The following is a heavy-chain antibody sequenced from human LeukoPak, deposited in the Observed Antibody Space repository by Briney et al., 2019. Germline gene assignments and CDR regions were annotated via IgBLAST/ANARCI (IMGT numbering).Heavy chain of an antibody. CDR1: GFTFSSSG. J-gene: IGHJ4*02. CDR3: AKGGLELLYYFDY. V-gene: IGHV3-30*18. CDR2: ISYDGSTT. Sequence: PGGSLRLSCAASGFTFSSSGMHWVRQTPGKGLEWVVGISYDGSTTYYPNSVKGRFIISRDNSKNTLYLQMSSLRAEDTAVYYCAKGGLELLYYFDYWGQGTLVTVSS. D-gene: IGHD1-7*01.